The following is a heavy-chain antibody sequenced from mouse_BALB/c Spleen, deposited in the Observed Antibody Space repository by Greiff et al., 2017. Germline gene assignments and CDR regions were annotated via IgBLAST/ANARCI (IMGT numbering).Heavy chain of an antibody. CDR3: ASITTGWAY. V-gene: IGHV5-9-3*01. D-gene: IGHD2-4*01. CDR2: ISSGGSYT. Sequence: EVKLMESGGGLVKPGGSLKLSCAASGFTFSSYAMSWVRQTPEKRLEWVATISSGGSYTYYPDSVKGRFTISRDNAKNTLYLQMSSLRSEDTAMYYCASITTGWAYWGQGTLVTVSA. J-gene: IGHJ3*01. CDR1: GFTFSSYA.